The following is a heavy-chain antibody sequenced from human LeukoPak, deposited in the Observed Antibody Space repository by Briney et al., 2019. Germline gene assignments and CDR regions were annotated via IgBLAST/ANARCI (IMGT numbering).Heavy chain of an antibody. J-gene: IGHJ6*03. V-gene: IGHV1-69*05. CDR3: ARTYYDFWSPSTDYYYYMDV. CDR2: IIPIFGTA. CDR1: GGTFSSYA. D-gene: IGHD3-3*01. Sequence: ASVKVSCKASGGTFSSYAISWARQAPGQGLEWMGRIIPIFGTANYAQKFQGRVTITTDESTSTAYMELSSLRSEDTAVYYCARTYYDFWSPSTDYYYYMDVWGKGTTVTVSS.